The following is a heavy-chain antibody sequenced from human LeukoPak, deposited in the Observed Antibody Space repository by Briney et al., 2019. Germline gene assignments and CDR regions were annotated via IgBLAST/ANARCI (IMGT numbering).Heavy chain of an antibody. J-gene: IGHJ6*03. D-gene: IGHD6-13*01. Sequence: GGSLRLSCAASGFTFDDYGMSWVRQAPGKGLEWVSGINWNGGSTGCADSVKGRFTISRDNAKNSLYLQMNSLRAEDTALYYCARGRGQLPSAYYYYMDVWGKGTTVTVSS. CDR3: ARGRGQLPSAYYYYMDV. CDR2: INWNGGST. CDR1: GFTFDDYG. V-gene: IGHV3-20*04.